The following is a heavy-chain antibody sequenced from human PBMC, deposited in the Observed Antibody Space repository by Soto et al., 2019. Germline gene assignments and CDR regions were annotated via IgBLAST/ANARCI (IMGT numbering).Heavy chain of an antibody. CDR2: INHSGST. CDR3: ARVKGLSSGSYGSPWWFDP. V-gene: IGHV4-34*01. D-gene: IGHD1-26*01. CDR1: GGSFSGYY. Sequence: QVQLQQWGAGLLKPSETLSLTCAVYGGSFSGYYWSWLRQPPGKGLEWIGEINHSGSTNYNPSLKSRVTISGDTSKNQFSLKLSSVTAEDTAVYYCARVKGLSSGSYGSPWWFDPWGQGTLVTVSS. J-gene: IGHJ5*02.